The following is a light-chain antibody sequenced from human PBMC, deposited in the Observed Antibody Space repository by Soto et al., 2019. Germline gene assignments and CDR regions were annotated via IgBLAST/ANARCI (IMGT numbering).Light chain of an antibody. CDR3: CSYAGSSIPGVV. Sequence: QSVLTQPASVSGSPGQSITISCTGTSSDVGSYNLVSWYQQHPGKAPKLMIYEGSKRPSGVSNRFSGSKSGNTASLTISGLQAEDEADYYCCSYAGSSIPGVVFGGGTKVTVL. CDR1: SSDVGSYNL. V-gene: IGLV2-23*01. CDR2: EGS. J-gene: IGLJ2*01.